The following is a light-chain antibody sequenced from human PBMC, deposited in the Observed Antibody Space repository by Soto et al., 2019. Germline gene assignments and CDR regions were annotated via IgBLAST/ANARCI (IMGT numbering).Light chain of an antibody. CDR1: SSNIGAGFD. CDR3: QSYDSSLSGYV. J-gene: IGLJ1*01. CDR2: GNS. V-gene: IGLV1-40*01. Sequence: QSVLTQPPSVSGAPGQRVTISCTGSSSNIGAGFDVHWYQQLPGTAPRVLIYGNSNRPSGVPDRFSGSKSVTSASLAITGLQAEDEADCYCQSYDSSLSGYVFGAGTKVTVL.